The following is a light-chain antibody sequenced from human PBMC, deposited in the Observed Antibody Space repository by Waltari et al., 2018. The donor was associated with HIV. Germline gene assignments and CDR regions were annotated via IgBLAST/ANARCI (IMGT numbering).Light chain of an antibody. CDR1: SSNIGSNY. CDR3: AAWDGRSSGPVV. V-gene: IGLV1-47*01. J-gene: IGLJ2*01. CDR2: RNN. Sequence: QSVLTQPPSASGTPGQRVTISCSGSSSNIGSNYVYWYQQLPGTAPKLLIYRNNQRPSGFPDRFSGSKSGTSASLAISGLRSEDEADYYCAAWDGRSSGPVVFGGGTKVTVL.